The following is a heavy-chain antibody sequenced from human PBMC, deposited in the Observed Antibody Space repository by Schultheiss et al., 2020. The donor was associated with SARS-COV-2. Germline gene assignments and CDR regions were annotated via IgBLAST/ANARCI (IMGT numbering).Heavy chain of an antibody. D-gene: IGHD5-18*01. J-gene: IGHJ4*02. Sequence: SETLSLTCTVSGGSISSYYWSWIRQPPGKGLEWIGYIYNSGSINDNPSLKSRVTISVDTSKNQFSLKLSSVTAADTAVYYCARSGHSYGSFDYWGQGTLVTVSS. CDR2: IYNSGSI. CDR3: ARSGHSYGSFDY. V-gene: IGHV4-59*01. CDR1: GGSISSYY.